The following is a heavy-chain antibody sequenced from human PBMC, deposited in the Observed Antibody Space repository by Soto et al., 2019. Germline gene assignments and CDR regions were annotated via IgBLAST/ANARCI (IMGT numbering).Heavy chain of an antibody. CDR1: GASISRYY. CDR3: ARGGNWNDGNYYYYGMDV. V-gene: IGHV4-59*12. Sequence: PSETLSLTCTVSGASISRYYWSWIRQSPGKGLEWIGYLYNTGSTIYNPSLKSRVTISVDTSKNQFSLKLSSVTAADTAVYYCARGGNWNDGNYYYYGMDVWGQGTTVTVSS. J-gene: IGHJ6*02. CDR2: LYNTGST. D-gene: IGHD1-1*01.